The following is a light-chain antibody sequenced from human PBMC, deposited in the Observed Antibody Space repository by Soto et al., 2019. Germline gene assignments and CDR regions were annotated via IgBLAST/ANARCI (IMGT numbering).Light chain of an antibody. Sequence: IQLSQSPSTLSAYVGDRVTITCRASQTISSWLAWYQQKPGKAPKLLIYHASTLQSGVPSRFSGSGSGTDFTLTISSLQPEDFATYYCQHGNSFSLTFGRGTKVDIK. V-gene: IGKV1-5*01. CDR3: QHGNSFSLT. CDR1: QTISSW. J-gene: IGKJ4*01. CDR2: HAS.